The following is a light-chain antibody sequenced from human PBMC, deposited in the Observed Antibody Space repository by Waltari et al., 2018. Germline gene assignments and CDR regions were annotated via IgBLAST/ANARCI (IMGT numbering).Light chain of an antibody. Sequence: EIVLTQSPGTLSLSPGERATRSCRASQGVRSSELAWYQQEPGQAPRLLIFGASNRATGIPDRFSGSGSGTDFTLTISRLEPEDFAVYYCLQYGSSPWTFGQGTKVEIK. V-gene: IGKV3-20*01. CDR3: LQYGSSPWT. CDR2: GAS. CDR1: QGVRSSE. J-gene: IGKJ1*01.